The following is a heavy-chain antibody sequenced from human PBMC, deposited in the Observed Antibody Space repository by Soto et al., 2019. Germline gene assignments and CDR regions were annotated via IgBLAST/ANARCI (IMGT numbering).Heavy chain of an antibody. CDR3: ARHRAFYDFWSGYSKADY. CDR1: GYTFSKYW. V-gene: IGHV5-51*01. J-gene: IGHJ4*02. D-gene: IGHD3-3*01. Sequence: GESLKISCKGSGYTFSKYWIGWVRQTPGKGLEWMGMIYPGDSDARYSPSFEGQVTFSVDKSISTAYLQWSSLKASDTAMYYCARHRAFYDFWSGYSKADYWGQGTLVTVSS. CDR2: IYPGDSDA.